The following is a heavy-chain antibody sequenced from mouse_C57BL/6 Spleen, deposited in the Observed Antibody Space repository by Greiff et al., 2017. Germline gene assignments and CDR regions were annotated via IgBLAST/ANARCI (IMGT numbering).Heavy chain of an antibody. V-gene: IGHV1-55*01. CDR2: IYPGSGST. CDR1: GYTFTSYW. Sequence: QVQLQQPGAELVKPGASVKMSCKASGYTFTSYWITWVKQRPGQGLEWIGDIYPGSGSTNYNEKFKSKATLTVDTSSSTAYMQLSSLTSEDSAVYDCARGELRLRYFDYWGQGTTLTVSS. J-gene: IGHJ2*01. D-gene: IGHD3-2*02. CDR3: ARGELRLRYFDY.